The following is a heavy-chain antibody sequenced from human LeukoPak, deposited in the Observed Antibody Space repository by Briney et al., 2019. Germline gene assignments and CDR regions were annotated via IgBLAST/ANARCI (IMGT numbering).Heavy chain of an antibody. CDR1: GGSISGSTSY. D-gene: IGHD3-10*01. CDR3: SRYDSDTGDFDP. J-gene: IGHJ5*02. Sequence: SETLSLTCTVSGGSISGSTSYWGWIRQSPGKGLEWIGLLNYSGTAYYNPSFKSRVSISIDRSRTQFSLKLSSVTAADTAFYYCSRYDSDTGDFDPWGQGTLVTISS. V-gene: IGHV4-39*07. CDR2: LNYSGTA.